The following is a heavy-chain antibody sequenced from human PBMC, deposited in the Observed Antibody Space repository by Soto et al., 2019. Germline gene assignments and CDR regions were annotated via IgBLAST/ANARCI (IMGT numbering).Heavy chain of an antibody. J-gene: IGHJ4*02. CDR1: SGSLNNYY. CDR2: IFPTGTT. V-gene: IGHV4-4*07. Sequence: QVQLQESGPGQVKPSETLSLTCTVSSGSLNNYYWSWIRQPAGQGLEWIGRIFPTGTTAYNPSLRSRVTMSVDTSKNQFSLKLNSVTAADTAVYYCARGSLGPDYWGPGTLVTVSS. D-gene: IGHD1-26*01. CDR3: ARGSLGPDY.